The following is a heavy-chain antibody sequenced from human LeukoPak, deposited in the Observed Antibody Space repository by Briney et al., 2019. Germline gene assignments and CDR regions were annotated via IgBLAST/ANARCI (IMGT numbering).Heavy chain of an antibody. CDR2: INHSGST. J-gene: IGHJ6*03. CDR3: ARVRRAVVAAYYYYYYRDV. CDR1: GGSFSGYY. D-gene: IGHD2-15*01. V-gene: IGHV4-34*01. Sequence: SETLSLTCAVYGGSFSGYYWSWIRQPPGKGLEWIGEINHSGSTNYNPSLKSRVTISVDTSKNQFSLKLSSVTAADTAVYYCARVRRAVVAAYYYYYYRDVWGKGTTVTVSS.